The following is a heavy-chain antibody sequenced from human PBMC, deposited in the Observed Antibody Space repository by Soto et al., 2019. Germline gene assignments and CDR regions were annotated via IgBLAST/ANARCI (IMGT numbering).Heavy chain of an antibody. Sequence: QVQLVQSGAAVKKPGSSVKVSCKASGGTFSSYAISWVRQAPGQGLEWMGGIIPIFGTANYAQKFQGRVTIGGDEYTSTAYMELSSLRSEDTAVYYCASKRFLERSPRGYGMDVWGQGTTVTVSS. D-gene: IGHD3-3*01. J-gene: IGHJ6*02. V-gene: IGHV1-69*01. CDR3: ASKRFLERSPRGYGMDV. CDR1: GGTFSSYA. CDR2: IIPIFGTA.